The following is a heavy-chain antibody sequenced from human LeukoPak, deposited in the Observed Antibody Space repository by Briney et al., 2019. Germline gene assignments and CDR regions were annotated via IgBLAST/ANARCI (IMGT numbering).Heavy chain of an antibody. CDR1: GFTLSTYW. V-gene: IGHV3-74*01. J-gene: IGHJ2*01. CDR2: INSDGSST. D-gene: IGHD6-19*01. Sequence: GGSLRLSCAASGFTLSTYWMHWVRQAPGKGLVWVARINSDGSSTNYADSVKGRFTISRDNAKNTLYLQMNSLRAEDTAVYYCARGQWLVSHWYFDLWGRGTLVTVSS. CDR3: ARGQWLVSHWYFDL.